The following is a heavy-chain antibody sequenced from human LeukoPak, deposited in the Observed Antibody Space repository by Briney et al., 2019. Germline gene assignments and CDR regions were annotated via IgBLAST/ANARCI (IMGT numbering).Heavy chain of an antibody. CDR1: GFTFSSYW. Sequence: PGGSLRLSCAASGFTFSSYWMSWVRQAPGKGLEWVANIKQDGSEKYYVDSVKGRFTISRDNAKNSLYLQMNSLRAEDTAVYYCARVVAAAGTHYYYYYYMDVWGKGTTVTISS. D-gene: IGHD6-13*01. CDR2: IKQDGSEK. V-gene: IGHV3-7*01. CDR3: ARVVAAAGTHYYYYYYMDV. J-gene: IGHJ6*03.